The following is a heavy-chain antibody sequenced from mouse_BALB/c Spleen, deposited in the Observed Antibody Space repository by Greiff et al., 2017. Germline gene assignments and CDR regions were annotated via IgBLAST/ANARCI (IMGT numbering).Heavy chain of an antibody. Sequence: QVQLQQSGPGLVAPSQSLSITCTVSGFSLTSYGVHWVRQPPGKGLEWLGVIWAGGSTNYNSALMSRLSISKDNSKSQVFLKMNSLQTDDTAMYYCARDPPYYYGSSLYAMDYWGQGTSVTVSS. J-gene: IGHJ4*01. CDR3: ARDPPYYYGSSLYAMDY. V-gene: IGHV2-9*02. CDR1: GFSLTSYG. CDR2: IWAGGST. D-gene: IGHD1-1*01.